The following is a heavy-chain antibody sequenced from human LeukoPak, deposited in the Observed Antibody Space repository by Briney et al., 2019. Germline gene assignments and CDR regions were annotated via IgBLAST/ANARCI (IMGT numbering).Heavy chain of an antibody. J-gene: IGHJ4*02. CDR3: ARDPYLRGYDY. V-gene: IGHV1-8*01. D-gene: IGHD3-3*01. CDR2: MNPNSGNT. CDR1: GYTFTTYD. Sequence: GASVKVSCRASGYTFTTYDINWVRQATGQGLEWMGWMNPNSGNTGYAQKFQGRVTMTTDTSTSTAYMELRSLRSDDTAVYYCARDPYLRGYDYWGQGTLVTVSS.